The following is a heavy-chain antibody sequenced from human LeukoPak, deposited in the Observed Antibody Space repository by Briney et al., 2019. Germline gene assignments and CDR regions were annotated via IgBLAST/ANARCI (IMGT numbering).Heavy chain of an antibody. J-gene: IGHJ4*02. CDR3: ARDYPAGVVTPGDY. CDR2: IYYSGST. D-gene: IGHD3-3*01. Sequence: SETLSLTCTVSGGSISSSSYYWGWIRQPPGKGLEWIGSIYYSGSTYYNPSLKSRVTISVDRSKNQFSLKLSSVTAADTAVYYCARDYPAGVVTPGDYWGQGTLVTVSS. V-gene: IGHV4-39*07. CDR1: GGSISSSSYY.